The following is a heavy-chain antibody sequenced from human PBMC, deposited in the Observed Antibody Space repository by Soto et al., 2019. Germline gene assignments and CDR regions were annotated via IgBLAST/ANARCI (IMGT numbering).Heavy chain of an antibody. Sequence: QVQLQESGPGLVKPSQTLSLTCTVSGGSISSGDYYWSWIRQPPGKGLEWIGYIYYSGSTYYNPSLKSRVTLSDDTYKNQFSLKRTSVTAADTAVYYCARVDDSMAGAFDIWGQGTMVTVSS. V-gene: IGHV4-30-4*01. CDR3: ARVDDSMAGAFDI. J-gene: IGHJ3*02. CDR1: GGSISSGDYY. D-gene: IGHD3-22*01. CDR2: IYYSGST.